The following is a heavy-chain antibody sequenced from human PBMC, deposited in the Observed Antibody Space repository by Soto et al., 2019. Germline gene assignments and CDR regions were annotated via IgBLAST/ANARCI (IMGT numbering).Heavy chain of an antibody. CDR1: GGSFTSNNW. V-gene: IGHV4-4*02. CDR3: ASRDPGTSVDY. Sequence: SETLSLTCAVSGGSFTSNNWWTWVRQPPGQGLEWIGDIYRTGSTNYNPSLKSRVTISLDKSENQFSLKVTSLTAADTAVYYCASRDPGTSVDYWGQGTLVTVSS. D-gene: IGHD1-7*01. CDR2: IYRTGST. J-gene: IGHJ4*02.